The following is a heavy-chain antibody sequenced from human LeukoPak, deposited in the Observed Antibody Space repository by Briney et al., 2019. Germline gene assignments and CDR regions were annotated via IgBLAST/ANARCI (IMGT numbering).Heavy chain of an antibody. CDR1: GFTFSSHW. V-gene: IGHV3-74*01. D-gene: IGHD6-13*01. Sequence: GGSLRLSCAASGFTFSSHWMHWVRQAPGTGLVWVSRINADGSSTSYADSVKGRFTISRNNAKNTLYLEMTSLRADDTAVYYCIRVAVTMGAAAGIDYWGQGTLVTVSS. CDR3: IRVAVTMGAAAGIDY. J-gene: IGHJ4*02. CDR2: INADGSST.